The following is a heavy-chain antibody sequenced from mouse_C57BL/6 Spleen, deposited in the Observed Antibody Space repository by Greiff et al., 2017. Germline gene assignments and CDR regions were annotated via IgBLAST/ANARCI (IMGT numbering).Heavy chain of an antibody. V-gene: IGHV5-17*01. CDR2: ISSGSSTI. Sequence: EVKVVESGGGLVKPGGSLKLSCAASGFTFSDYGMHWVRQAPEKGLEWVAYISSGSSTIYYADTVKGRFTISRDNAKNTLFLQMTSLRSEDTAMYYCARHGSSYEWFAYWGQGTLVTVSA. CDR1: GFTFSDYG. D-gene: IGHD1-1*01. J-gene: IGHJ3*01. CDR3: ARHGSSYEWFAY.